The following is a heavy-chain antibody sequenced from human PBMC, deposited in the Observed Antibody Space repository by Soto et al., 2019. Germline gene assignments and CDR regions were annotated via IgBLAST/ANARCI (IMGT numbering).Heavy chain of an antibody. D-gene: IGHD2-15*01. CDR1: GDSVSSNSAA. V-gene: IGHV6-1*01. Sequence: SQTLSLTCVISGDSVSSNSAAWNWIRQSPSRGLEWLGRTYYRSKWYDDYAVSVKSRITINPDTSKNQFSLQLNSLTPEDTAVDYSAGRVVAAGTYKWFDSWGRGTLVTVSS. CDR3: AGRVVAAGTYKWFDS. J-gene: IGHJ5*01. CDR2: TYYRSKWYD.